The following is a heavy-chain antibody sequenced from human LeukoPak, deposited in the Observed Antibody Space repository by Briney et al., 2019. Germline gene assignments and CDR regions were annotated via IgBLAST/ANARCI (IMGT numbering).Heavy chain of an antibody. CDR2: IRYDGSNK. D-gene: IGHD6-13*01. CDR1: GFTFSSYG. CDR3: AKVDWQQRPLAQYFQH. J-gene: IGHJ1*01. V-gene: IGHV3-30*02. Sequence: GGSLRLSCAASGFTFSSYGMHWVRQAPGKGLEWVAFIRYDGSNKYYADSVKGRFTISRDNSKNTLYLQMNSLRAEDTAVYYCAKVDWQQRPLAQYFQHWGQGTLVTVSS.